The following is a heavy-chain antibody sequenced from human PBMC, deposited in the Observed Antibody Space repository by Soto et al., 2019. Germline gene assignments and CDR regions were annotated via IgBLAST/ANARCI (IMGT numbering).Heavy chain of an antibody. CDR3: AKLKPPGIAAAGTH. D-gene: IGHD6-13*01. CDR2: ISGSGGST. V-gene: IGHV3-23*01. J-gene: IGHJ4*02. CDR1: GFTFSSYA. Sequence: HPGGSLRLSCAASGFTFSSYAMSWVRQAPGKGLEWVSAISGSGGSTYYADSVKGRFTISRDNSKNTLYLQMNSLRAEDTAVYYCAKLKPPGIAAAGTHWGQGTLVTVSS.